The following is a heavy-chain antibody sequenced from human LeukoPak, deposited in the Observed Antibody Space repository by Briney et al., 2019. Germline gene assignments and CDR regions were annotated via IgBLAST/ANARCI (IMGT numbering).Heavy chain of an antibody. J-gene: IGHJ1*01. V-gene: IGHV3-66*02. D-gene: IGHD2-15*01. Sequence: GSFLRLCCASAGFTVSNNYMSLVRQPPEKGLWWVSLLYSGGSTYYADSVKGRFTISRDNSKNTLYLQMNSLRAEDTAVYYCATSYCSGGSCYPQYFQHWGQGTMVTVSS. CDR3: ATSYCSGGSCYPQYFQH. CDR2: LYSGGST. CDR1: GFTVSNNY.